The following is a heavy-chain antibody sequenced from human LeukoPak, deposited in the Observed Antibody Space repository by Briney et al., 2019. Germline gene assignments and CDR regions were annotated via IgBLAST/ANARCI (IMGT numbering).Heavy chain of an antibody. D-gene: IGHD3-9*01. CDR3: ARGFYDILTGYYGFFGY. J-gene: IGHJ4*02. CDR1: GYTFTGYY. V-gene: IGHV1-2*02. Sequence: ASVKVSCKASGYTFTGYYMHWVRQAPGQGIEWMGWIHPNSGGTNYAQKFQGRVTMTRDTSISTAYMELSRLRSDDTAVYYCARGFYDILTGYYGFFGYWGQGTLVTVSS. CDR2: IHPNSGGT.